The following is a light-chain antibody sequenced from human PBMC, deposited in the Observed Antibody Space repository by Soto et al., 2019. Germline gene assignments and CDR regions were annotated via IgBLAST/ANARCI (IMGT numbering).Light chain of an antibody. J-gene: IGLJ1*01. CDR2: DVS. V-gene: IGLV2-14*01. CDR1: SSDVCSYNY. Sequence: QSALTQPASVSGSPGQSITISCTGTSSDVCSYNYVSWYQQHPGKAPKLMIYDVSNRPSGVSNRFSGSKSGNTASLTISGLQAEDEADYYCSSYTSSSSYVFGTGTKVTVL. CDR3: SSYTSSSSYV.